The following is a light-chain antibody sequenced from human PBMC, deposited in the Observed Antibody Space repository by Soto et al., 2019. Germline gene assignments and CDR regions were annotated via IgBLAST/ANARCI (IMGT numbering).Light chain of an antibody. CDR1: QSLEHSDGNTY. CDR2: KVS. Sequence: DVVLTQTPLSSPVTLGQPASISCRSSQSLEHSDGNTYLSWLHQRPGQPPRLLIYKVSHRFYGVPDRFSGGGAGTDFTLKISRVEAEDVGICYCMQATQYPPYTFGQGTKLEIK. CDR3: MQATQYPPYT. J-gene: IGKJ2*01. V-gene: IGKV2-24*01.